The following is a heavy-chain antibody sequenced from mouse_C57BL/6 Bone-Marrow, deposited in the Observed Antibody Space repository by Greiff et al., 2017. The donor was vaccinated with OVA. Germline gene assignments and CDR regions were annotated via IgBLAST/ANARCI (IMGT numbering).Heavy chain of an antibody. Sequence: QVQLQQSGPELVKPGASVKISCKASGYAFSSSWMNWVKQRPGKGLEWIGRIYPGDGDTNYNGKFKGKATLTADTSSSTAYMQLGSLTSEDSAVYVCARSERRLRGYDWCFDVWGKGTTVTVSA. V-gene: IGHV1-82*01. D-gene: IGHD3-2*02. CDR3: ARSERRLRGYDWCFDV. CDR2: IYPGDGDT. J-gene: IGHJ1*03. CDR1: GYAFSSSW.